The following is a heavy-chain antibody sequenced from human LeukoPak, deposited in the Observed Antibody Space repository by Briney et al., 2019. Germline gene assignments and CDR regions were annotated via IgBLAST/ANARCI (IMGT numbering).Heavy chain of an antibody. D-gene: IGHD3-22*01. CDR3: ARYYGDSGSQYYFDY. Sequence: GGSLRLSCAASGFTFSDAWMSWVRQAPGKGLEWVGRIKSKTDGGTTDYAAPVRGRFTISRDDSKNTLYLQMNSLKIEDTAVYYCARYYGDSGSQYYFDYWGQGTLVTVSS. CDR2: IKSKTDGGTT. J-gene: IGHJ4*02. V-gene: IGHV3-15*01. CDR1: GFTFSDAW.